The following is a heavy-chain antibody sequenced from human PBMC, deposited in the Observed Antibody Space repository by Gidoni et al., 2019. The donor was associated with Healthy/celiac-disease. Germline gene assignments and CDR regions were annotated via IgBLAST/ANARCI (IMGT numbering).Heavy chain of an antibody. Sequence: QVQLVESGGGVVQPGRSLRLSCAASGFTFSSYGMPWVRQAPGKGLEWVAVISYDGSNKYYADSVKGRFTISRDNSKNTLYLQMNSLRAEDTAVYYCAKPMVRDIFDYWGQGTLVTVSS. CDR3: AKPMVRDIFDY. CDR1: GFTFSSYG. D-gene: IGHD3-10*01. V-gene: IGHV3-30*18. J-gene: IGHJ4*02. CDR2: ISYDGSNK.